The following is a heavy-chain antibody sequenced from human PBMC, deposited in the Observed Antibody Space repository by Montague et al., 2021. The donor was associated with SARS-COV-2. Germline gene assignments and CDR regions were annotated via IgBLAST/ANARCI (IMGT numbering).Heavy chain of an antibody. CDR1: GGSISSSSYY. V-gene: IGHV4-39*07. CDR3: ASDLAGYYGSGSYGGMDG. CDR2: IYYSGST. D-gene: IGHD3-10*01. Sequence: SETLSLTCTVSGGSISSSSYYWGWIRQPPGKGLEWIGSIYYSGSTYYNPSLKSRVTISVDTSKNQFSLKLSSVTAADTAVYYCASDLAGYYGSGSYGGMDGWGQGTTVTVPS. J-gene: IGHJ6*02.